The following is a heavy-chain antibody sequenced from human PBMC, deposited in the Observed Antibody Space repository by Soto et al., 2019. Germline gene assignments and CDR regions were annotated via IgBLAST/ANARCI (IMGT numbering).Heavy chain of an antibody. CDR3: VKEGSSGWPYYYGLDV. V-gene: IGHV3-30*18. CDR1: GFTFTNYG. Sequence: QVQLVESGGGVVQPGRSPRLSCAASGFTFTNYGMHWVRQAPGKGLEWVAVLSYDGTNTYYADSVKGRFTISRDNSKNTLYLQMSSLRVEDTAVYYCVKEGSSGWPYYYGLDVWGQGTTVTVSS. J-gene: IGHJ6*02. D-gene: IGHD6-19*01. CDR2: LSYDGTNT.